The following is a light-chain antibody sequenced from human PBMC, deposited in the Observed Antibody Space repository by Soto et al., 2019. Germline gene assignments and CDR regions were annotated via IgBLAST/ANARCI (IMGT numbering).Light chain of an antibody. V-gene: IGKV1-5*03. CDR2: KAS. Sequence: DIQMTQSPSTLSPSVGDRVTITCRASQSISSWLAWYQQKPGKAPKLLIYKASSLESGVPSRFSGSGSGTEFTLTISSLQPDDFATYYCQQFNSALGITFGQGTRLEIK. CDR1: QSISSW. J-gene: IGKJ5*01. CDR3: QQFNSALGIT.